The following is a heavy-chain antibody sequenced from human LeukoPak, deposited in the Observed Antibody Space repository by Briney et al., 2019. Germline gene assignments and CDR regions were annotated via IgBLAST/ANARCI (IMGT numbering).Heavy chain of an antibody. CDR3: ARDVAWDIVVVISQEHYFDY. CDR1: GYTFTGYY. V-gene: IGHV1-2*02. D-gene: IGHD2-2*01. J-gene: IGHJ4*02. Sequence: ASVKVSCKASGYTFTGYYMHWVRQAPGQGLEWMGWINPNSGGTNYAQKFQGRVTMTRDTSISTAYMELGRLRSDDTAVYYCARDVAWDIVVVISQEHYFDYWGQGTLVTVSS. CDR2: INPNSGGT.